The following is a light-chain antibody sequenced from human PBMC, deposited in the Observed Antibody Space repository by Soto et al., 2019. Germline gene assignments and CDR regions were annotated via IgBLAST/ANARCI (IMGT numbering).Light chain of an antibody. CDR2: EGS. V-gene: IGLV2-23*01. J-gene: IGLJ2*01. CDR1: SSDVGSYKF. Sequence: QSALTQPASVSGSPGQSITISCTGTSSDVGSYKFVSWYQQYPGKAPKLMIHEGSKRPSGVSNRFSGSKSGNTASLTISGLQAEDEADYYCCSYAGSSTFVIFGGGTKFTVL. CDR3: CSYAGSSTFVI.